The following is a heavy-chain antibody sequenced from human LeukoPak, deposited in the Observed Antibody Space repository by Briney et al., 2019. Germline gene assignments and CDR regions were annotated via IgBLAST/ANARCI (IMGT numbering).Heavy chain of an antibody. J-gene: IGHJ4*02. CDR3: ARTMVRGPDDY. CDR2: IDWDDDK. Sequence: TLSLTCAVYGGSFSGYYWSWIRQHPGKALEWLARIDWDDDKYYSTSLKTRLTISKDTSKNQVVLTMTNMDPVDTATYYCARTMVRGPDDYWGQGTLVTVSS. V-gene: IGHV2-70*11. D-gene: IGHD3-10*01. CDR1: GGSFSGYY.